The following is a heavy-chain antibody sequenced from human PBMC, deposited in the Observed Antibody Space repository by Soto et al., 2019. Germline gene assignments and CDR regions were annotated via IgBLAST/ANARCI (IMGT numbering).Heavy chain of an antibody. CDR3: ARHGRWSSSLEPRVFDP. J-gene: IGHJ5*02. Sequence: PGESLKISCKGSGYNFASYCIAWVRHMPGKGLEWMGIIYPGDSDTRYSPSFQGQVTISADKSMSTAYLQWSSLKASDTAMYYCARHGRWSSSLEPRVFDPWGQGTLVTVSS. D-gene: IGHD6-13*01. CDR2: IYPGDSDT. V-gene: IGHV5-51*01. CDR1: GYNFASYC.